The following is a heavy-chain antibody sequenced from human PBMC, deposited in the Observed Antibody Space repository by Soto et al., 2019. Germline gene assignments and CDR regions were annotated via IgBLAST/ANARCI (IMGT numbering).Heavy chain of an antibody. D-gene: IGHD3-16*02. V-gene: IGHV5-51*01. CDR3: ARRGLGVWGSYRYTSPSWFDP. J-gene: IGHJ5*02. CDR1: GCSFTSYW. CDR2: IYPGDSDT. Sequence: PGESLKISCKGSGCSFTSYWIGWVRQMPGKGLEWTGIIYPGDSDTRYSPSFQGQVTISADKSISTAYLQWSSLKASDTAMYYCARRGLGVWGSYRYTSPSWFDPWGQGALVTVSS.